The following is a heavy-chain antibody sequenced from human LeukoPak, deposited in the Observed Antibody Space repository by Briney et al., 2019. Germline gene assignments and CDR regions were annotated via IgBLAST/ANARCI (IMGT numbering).Heavy chain of an antibody. CDR3: SRENGAFSPFGY. CDR1: GDSMGSYY. V-gene: IGHV4-4*07. D-gene: IGHD2-8*01. Sequence: SETLSLTCTVSGDSMGSYYWSFIRQPAGQGLEWIGRIHTSGTTWYNASLKSRVTMSVDASKNQFSLWLTSVTAADTAVYYCSRENGAFSPFGYWGQGTLVTVLS. CDR2: IHTSGTT. J-gene: IGHJ4*02.